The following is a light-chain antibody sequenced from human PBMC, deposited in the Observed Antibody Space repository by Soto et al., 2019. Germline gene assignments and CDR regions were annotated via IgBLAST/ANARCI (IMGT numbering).Light chain of an antibody. J-gene: IGKJ1*01. Sequence: AIQLTQSPSSQSASVGDRVTITCRASQGIRNDLGWYQQKPGKAPKLLIYAASSLHSGVPSRFSGSGSGTDFTLTISSLQPEDFATYYCLQNYNYPWTFGQGTKVEIK. V-gene: IGKV1-6*01. CDR1: QGIRND. CDR2: AAS. CDR3: LQNYNYPWT.